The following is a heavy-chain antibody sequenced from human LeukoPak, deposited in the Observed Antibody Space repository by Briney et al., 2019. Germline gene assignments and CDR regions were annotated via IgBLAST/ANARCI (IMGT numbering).Heavy chain of an antibody. CDR1: GYSIGSGYY. J-gene: IGHJ4*02. V-gene: IGHV4-38-2*02. Sequence: SETLFLTCAVSGYSIGSGYYWGWIRQPPGKGLEWIGSIYHSGSTYYNPSLRSRVTLSVDTSKNQFSLQLSSVTAADTAVYYCARDPFDYWGQGTLVTVSS. CDR2: IYHSGST. CDR3: ARDPFDY.